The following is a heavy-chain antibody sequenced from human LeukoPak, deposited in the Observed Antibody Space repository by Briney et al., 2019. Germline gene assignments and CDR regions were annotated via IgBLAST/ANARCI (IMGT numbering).Heavy chain of an antibody. CDR3: ARLEIHDFWSGVTGRAFDI. Sequence: PSETLSLTCTVSGGSISSSSYYWGWIRQPPGKGLEWIGSIYYSGSTYYNPSLKSRVTISVDTSKNQFSLKLSSVTAADTAVYYCARLEIHDFWSGVTGRAFDIWGQGTMVTVSS. CDR1: GGSISSSSYY. D-gene: IGHD3-3*01. J-gene: IGHJ3*02. V-gene: IGHV4-39*01. CDR2: IYYSGST.